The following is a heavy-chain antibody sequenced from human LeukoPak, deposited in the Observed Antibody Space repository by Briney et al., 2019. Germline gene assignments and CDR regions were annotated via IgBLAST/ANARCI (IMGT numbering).Heavy chain of an antibody. J-gene: IGHJ4*02. Sequence: GGSLRLSCAASGFTFSSYAMHWVRQAPGKGLEWVAVISYDGSNKYYADSVKGRFTISRDNSKNTLYLQMSSLRAEDTAVYYCARDTSRYCSSTSCYAAFDYWGQGTLVTVSS. CDR2: ISYDGSNK. D-gene: IGHD2-2*01. CDR1: GFTFSSYA. V-gene: IGHV3-30*04. CDR3: ARDTSRYCSSTSCYAAFDY.